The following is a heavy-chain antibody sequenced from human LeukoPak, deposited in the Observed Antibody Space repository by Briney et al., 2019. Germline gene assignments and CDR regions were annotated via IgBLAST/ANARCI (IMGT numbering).Heavy chain of an antibody. D-gene: IGHD3-22*01. CDR1: GYTFTSYY. CDR3: ASDSYYDSSGYYFDY. V-gene: IGHV1-46*01. J-gene: IGHJ4*02. CDR2: INPSGGST. Sequence: ASVKVSCKASGYTFTSYYMHWVRQATGQGLEWMGIINPSGGSTSYAQKFQGRVTMTRDTSTSTVYMELSSLRSEDAAVYYCASDSYYDSSGYYFDYWGQGTLVTVSS.